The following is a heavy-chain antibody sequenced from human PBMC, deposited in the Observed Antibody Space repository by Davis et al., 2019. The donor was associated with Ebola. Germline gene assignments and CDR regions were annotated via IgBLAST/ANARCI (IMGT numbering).Heavy chain of an antibody. D-gene: IGHD5-24*01. CDR2: INADNGNT. J-gene: IGHJ4*02. CDR3: ARTTGDGYNSFDF. Sequence: ASVKVSCKASGYTFTNYAMHWVRPAPGQRLEWMAWINADNGNTKYSQKFQGRVTITRDTSASTAYMELSSLRSEDTAVYYCARTTGDGYNSFDFWGQGTLVTVSS. CDR1: GYTFTNYA. V-gene: IGHV1-3*01.